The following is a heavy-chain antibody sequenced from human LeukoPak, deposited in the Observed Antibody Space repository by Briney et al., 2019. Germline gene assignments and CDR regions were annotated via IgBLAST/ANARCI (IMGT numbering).Heavy chain of an antibody. Sequence: SGTLSLTCAVSGGSISSYYWSWIRQPPGKGLEWIGYIYYSGSTNYNPSLKSRVTISVDTSKNQFSLKLSSVTAADTAVYYCAGGQIEMATIGATNFDLWGRGTLVTVSS. J-gene: IGHJ2*01. CDR2: IYYSGST. CDR1: GGSISSYY. CDR3: AGGQIEMATIGATNFDL. V-gene: IGHV4-59*08. D-gene: IGHD5-24*01.